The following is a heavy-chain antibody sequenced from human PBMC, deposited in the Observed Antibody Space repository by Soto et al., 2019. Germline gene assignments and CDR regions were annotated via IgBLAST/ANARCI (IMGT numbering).Heavy chain of an antibody. V-gene: IGHV1-69*01. CDR2: IIPMFGRT. CDR1: GGTFSSDA. CDR3: AISRLLEWLRYFDY. J-gene: IGHJ4*02. Sequence: QVQLVQSGAEVKKPGSSVKVSCKASGGTFSSDAISWVRQAPGQGLEWMGGIIPMFGRTNYAQKLQGRVTITADESTSTAYMELSSLRSEDTAVYFCAISRLLEWLRYFDYWGQGTLVTVSS. D-gene: IGHD3-3*01.